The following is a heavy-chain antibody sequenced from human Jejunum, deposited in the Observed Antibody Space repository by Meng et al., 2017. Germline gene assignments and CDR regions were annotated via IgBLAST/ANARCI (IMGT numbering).Heavy chain of an antibody. CDR3: ARDHWGSLDY. V-gene: IGHV4-61*08. J-gene: IGHJ4*02. D-gene: IGHD7-27*01. CDR2: AST. Sequence: VQLQESGPGLVRPSETLSLICAVSGGSVSSSGYQWGWIRQPPGKGLEWIGYASTNYNPSLKSRVTISVDTSKNQFSLKLTSVTAADTAVYYCARDHWGSLDYWGQGTLVTVSS. CDR1: GGSVSSSGYQ.